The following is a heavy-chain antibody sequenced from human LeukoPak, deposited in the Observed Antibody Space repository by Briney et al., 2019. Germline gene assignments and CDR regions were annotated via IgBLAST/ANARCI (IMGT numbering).Heavy chain of an antibody. J-gene: IGHJ6*02. CDR3: AREAAADPLGGYYYGMDV. V-gene: IGHV6-1*01. CDR2: TYYRSKWYN. D-gene: IGHD6-13*01. CDR1: GDSVSSNSAA. Sequence: SQTLSLTCAISGDSVSSNSAAWNWIRQSPSRGLEWLGRTYYRSKWYNDYAVSVKSRITINPDTSKNQFSLQLNSVTPEDTAVYYCAREAAADPLGGYYYGMDVWGQGTTVTVSS.